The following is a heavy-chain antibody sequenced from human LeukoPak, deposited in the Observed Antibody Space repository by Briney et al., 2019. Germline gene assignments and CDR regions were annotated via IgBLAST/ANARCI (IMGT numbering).Heavy chain of an antibody. CDR2: IIPIFGTA. V-gene: IGHV1-69*05. CDR1: GGTFSSYA. Sequence: SVKVSCKASGGTFSSYAISWVRQAPGQGLEWMGGIIPIFGTANYAQKFQGRVTITTDESTSTAYMELSSLRSEDTAVYYCARGPGFLEWLSSHDAFDIWDQGTMVTVSS. D-gene: IGHD3-3*01. CDR3: ARGPGFLEWLSSHDAFDI. J-gene: IGHJ3*02.